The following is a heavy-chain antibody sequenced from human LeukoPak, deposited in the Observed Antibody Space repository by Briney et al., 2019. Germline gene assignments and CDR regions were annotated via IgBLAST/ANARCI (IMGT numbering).Heavy chain of an antibody. V-gene: IGHV3-48*03. Sequence: GGSLRLSCAASGFTFSSYEMNWVRQAPGKGLEWVSYISSSGSTIYYADSVKGRFTISRDNAKNSLYLQMNSLRAEDTAVYYCAKMIAVAGNGDYWGQGTLVTVSS. CDR2: ISSSGSTI. D-gene: IGHD6-19*01. CDR1: GFTFSSYE. J-gene: IGHJ4*02. CDR3: AKMIAVAGNGDY.